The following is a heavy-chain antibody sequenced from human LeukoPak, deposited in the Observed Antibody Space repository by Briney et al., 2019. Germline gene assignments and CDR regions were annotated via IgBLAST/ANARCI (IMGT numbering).Heavy chain of an antibody. CDR1: GFTFSSYA. Sequence: TGGSLRLSCAASGFTFSSYAMNWVRKAPGKGLEWVSGISGSGGSTYYADSVKGRFTISRDNSRNTLYLQMNSLRAEDTAVYYCAKPRGYTYGTDYWGQGTLVTVSS. CDR2: ISGSGGST. J-gene: IGHJ4*02. CDR3: AKPRGYTYGTDY. V-gene: IGHV3-23*01. D-gene: IGHD5-18*01.